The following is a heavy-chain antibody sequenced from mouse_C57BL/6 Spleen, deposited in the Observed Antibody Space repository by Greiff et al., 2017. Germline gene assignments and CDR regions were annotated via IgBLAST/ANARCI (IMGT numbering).Heavy chain of an antibody. CDR1: GYTFTDYN. CDR3: ARSAGYYYYGSSYAMDY. J-gene: IGHJ4*01. CDR2: INPNNGGT. V-gene: IGHV1-18*01. D-gene: IGHD1-1*01. Sequence: VQLQQSGPELVKPGASVKIPCKASGYTFTDYNMDWVKQSHGKSLEWIGDINPNNGGTIYNQKFKGKATLTVDKSSSTAYMELRSLTSEDTAVYYCARSAGYYYYGSSYAMDYWGQGTSVTVSS.